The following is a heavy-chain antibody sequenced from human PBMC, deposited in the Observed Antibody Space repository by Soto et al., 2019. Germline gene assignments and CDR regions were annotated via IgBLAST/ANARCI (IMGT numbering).Heavy chain of an antibody. D-gene: IGHD1-26*01. CDR3: AKSPSYPVHFDY. V-gene: IGHV3-30*18. Sequence: QVQLVESGGGEVQPGRSLRLSCAASGFTFSSYGMHWVRQAPGKGLEWVAVISYDGSNKYYADSVKGRFTISRDNSKNTLYLQMNSLRAEDTAVYYCAKSPSYPVHFDYWGQGTLVTVSS. CDR1: GFTFSSYG. CDR2: ISYDGSNK. J-gene: IGHJ4*02.